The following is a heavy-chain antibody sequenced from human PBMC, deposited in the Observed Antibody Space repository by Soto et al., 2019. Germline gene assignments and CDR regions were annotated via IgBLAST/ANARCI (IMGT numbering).Heavy chain of an antibody. D-gene: IGHD6-13*01. CDR2: IYWDDDK. CDR1: GFSLSTSGVG. V-gene: IGHV2-5*02. Sequence: SGPTLVNPTQTLTRTCTFSGFSLSTSGVGVGWIRQPPGKALEWLALIYWDDDKRYSPSLKSRLTITKDTSKNQVVLTMTNMDPVDTATYYCAHQLRPRWYLGWFDPWGQGTLVTVSS. CDR3: AHQLRPRWYLGWFDP. J-gene: IGHJ5*02.